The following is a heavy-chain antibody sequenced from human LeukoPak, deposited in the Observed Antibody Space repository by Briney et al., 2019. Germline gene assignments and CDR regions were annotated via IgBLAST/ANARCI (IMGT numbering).Heavy chain of an antibody. D-gene: IGHD6-19*01. CDR1: GGSISSGGYY. V-gene: IGHV4-30-2*01. CDR3: ARGWVLTGIAVAPYYFDY. CDR2: INHSGST. Sequence: SQTLSLTCTVSGGSISSGGYYWSWIRQPPGKGLEWIGEINHSGSTNYNPSLKSRVTISVDTSKNQFSLKLSSVTAADTAVYYCARGWVLTGIAVAPYYFDYWGQGTLVTVSS. J-gene: IGHJ4*02.